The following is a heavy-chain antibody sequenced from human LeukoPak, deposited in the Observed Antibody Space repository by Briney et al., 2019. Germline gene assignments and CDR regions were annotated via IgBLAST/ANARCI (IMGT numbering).Heavy chain of an antibody. D-gene: IGHD2-21*02. CDR3: VSGGDSGY. CDR2: ITPAGSEK. J-gene: IGHJ4*02. V-gene: IGHV3-7*03. Sequence: GGSLRLSCAASRFTFSTNWMGWVRQAPGKGQEWVASITPAGSEKYYANSMKGRFTISRDNAKNSLFLQMNSLRADDTGVYFCVSGGDSGYWGQGTLVTVSS. CDR1: RFTFSTNW.